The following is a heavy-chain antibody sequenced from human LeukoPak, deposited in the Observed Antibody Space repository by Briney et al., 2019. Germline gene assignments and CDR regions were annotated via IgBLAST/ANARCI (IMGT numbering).Heavy chain of an antibody. V-gene: IGHV4-59*01. CDR2: IYYSGST. Sequence: SETLSLTCTVSGSSISSYYWSWLRQPPGKGLEWIGYIYYSGSTNYNPSLKSRVTISVDTSKNQFSLQLSSVTAADTAVYYCARGYSSSWFDDGVSLNWFDPWGQGTLVTVSS. CDR1: GSSISSYY. J-gene: IGHJ5*02. CDR3: ARGYSSSWFDDGVSLNWFDP. D-gene: IGHD6-13*01.